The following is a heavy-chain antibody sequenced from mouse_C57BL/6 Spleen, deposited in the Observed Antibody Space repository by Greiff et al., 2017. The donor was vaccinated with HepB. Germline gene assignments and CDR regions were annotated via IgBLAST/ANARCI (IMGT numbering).Heavy chain of an antibody. Sequence: QVQLKESGAELVKPGASVKISCKASGYAFSSYWMNWVKQRPGKGLEWIGQIYPGDGDTNYNGKFKGKATLTADKSSSTAYMQRSSLTSEDSAVYFCARSPLSILFDYWGQGTTLTVSS. CDR2: IYPGDGDT. J-gene: IGHJ2*01. D-gene: IGHD2-3*01. V-gene: IGHV1-80*01. CDR3: ARSPLSILFDY. CDR1: GYAFSSYW.